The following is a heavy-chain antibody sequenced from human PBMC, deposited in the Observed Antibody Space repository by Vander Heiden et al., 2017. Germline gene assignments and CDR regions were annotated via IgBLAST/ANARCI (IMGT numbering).Heavy chain of an antibody. J-gene: IGHJ4*02. CDR2: VWYDGSNK. CDR1: GFTFSSYA. Sequence: VQMVESGGGVVQPGGSLRLSCSASGFTFSSYAMHWVRQAPGKGLEWVAVVWYDGSNKYYADSVKGRFTISRDNSKDTLSLQMDSLTAEDTAIYYCARGHFTTVTSHHTGFYWGQGTLVTVSS. CDR3: ARGHFTTVTSHHTGFY. D-gene: IGHD4-17*01. V-gene: IGHV3-33*01.